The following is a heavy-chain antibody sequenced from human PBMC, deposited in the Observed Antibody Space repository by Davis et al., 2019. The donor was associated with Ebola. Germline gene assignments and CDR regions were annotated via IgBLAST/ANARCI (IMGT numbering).Heavy chain of an antibody. CDR3: ARSGVPAAEFDY. D-gene: IGHD2-2*01. CDR2: INAGNGNT. J-gene: IGHJ4*02. V-gene: IGHV1-3*01. CDR1: GYTFTSYA. Sequence: ASVKVSCKASGYTFTSYAMHWVRQAPGQRLEWMGWINAGNGNTKYSQKFQGRVTITRDTSASTAYMELSSLRSEDTTVYYCARSGVPAAEFDYWGQGTLVTVSS.